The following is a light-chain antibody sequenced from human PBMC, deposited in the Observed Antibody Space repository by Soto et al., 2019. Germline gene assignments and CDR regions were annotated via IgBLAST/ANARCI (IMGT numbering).Light chain of an antibody. Sequence: EIVLTQSPGTLSLSPGERATLSCRASQSVSSSYLAWYQQKPGQAPRLLIYGASSRATGIPDRFSGSGSWTDFTQTRSRLEPEDFAVYFCQQYGSSPQWTFGQGTKVAL. CDR1: QSVSSSY. CDR2: GAS. J-gene: IGKJ1*01. CDR3: QQYGSSPQWT. V-gene: IGKV3-20*01.